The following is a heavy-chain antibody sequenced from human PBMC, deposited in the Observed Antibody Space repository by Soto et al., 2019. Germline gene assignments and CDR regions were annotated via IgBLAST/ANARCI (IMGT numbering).Heavy chain of an antibody. CDR1: GGTFSSYA. CDR2: IIPIFGTA. Sequence: SVKVSCKASGGTFSSYAISWVRQAPGQGLEWMGGIIPIFGTANYAQKFQGRVTITADESTSTAYMELSRLRSDDTAVYYCATSRASIAVAGETEYYFDYWGQGTRVTVSS. CDR3: ATSRASIAVAGETEYYFDY. V-gene: IGHV1-69*13. J-gene: IGHJ4*02. D-gene: IGHD6-19*01.